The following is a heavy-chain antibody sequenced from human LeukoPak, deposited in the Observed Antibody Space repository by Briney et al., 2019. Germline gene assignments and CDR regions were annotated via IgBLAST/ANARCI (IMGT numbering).Heavy chain of an antibody. CDR2: IWYDGSNK. J-gene: IGHJ5*02. Sequence: PGGSLRLSCAASGFTFSSYGMHSVRQAPGKGLEWVAVIWYDGSNKYYADSVKGRFTISRDNSKNTLYLQMNSLRAEDTAVYYCAKDIKAAASPTPGWFDPWGQGTLVTVSS. CDR3: AKDIKAAASPTPGWFDP. CDR1: GFTFSSYG. D-gene: IGHD6-13*01. V-gene: IGHV3-33*06.